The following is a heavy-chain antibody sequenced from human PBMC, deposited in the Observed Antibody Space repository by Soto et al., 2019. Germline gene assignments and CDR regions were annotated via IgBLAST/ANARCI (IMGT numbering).Heavy chain of an antibody. V-gene: IGHV3-30*03. D-gene: IGHD1-7*01. J-gene: IGHJ6*02. CDR1: EFTFNTYA. CDR2: IAYDGNDK. CDR3: ARAVGNYVPYYYGMDV. Sequence: QAQLVESGGGVVQPGRSLRLSCAASEFTFNTYAMHWVRQAPGKGLEWVAVIAYDGNDKYYADSVKGRFTISRDNSKNALYLQMTTLRPEDTAMYYCARAVGNYVPYYYGMDVWGQGTTVTVSS.